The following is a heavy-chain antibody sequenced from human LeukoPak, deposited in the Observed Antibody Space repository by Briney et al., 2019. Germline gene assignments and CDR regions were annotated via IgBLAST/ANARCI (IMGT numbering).Heavy chain of an antibody. J-gene: IGHJ3*02. CDR3: ARDRVVSSSWFAFDI. D-gene: IGHD6-13*01. V-gene: IGHV3-21*01. CDR2: ISSSSSYI. CDR1: GFTFSSYS. Sequence: GGSLRLSCAASGFTFSSYSMNWVRQAPGKGLEWVSSISSSSSYIYYADSVKGRSTISRDNAKNSLYLQMNSLRAEDTAVYYCARDRVVSSSWFAFDIWGQGTMVTVSS.